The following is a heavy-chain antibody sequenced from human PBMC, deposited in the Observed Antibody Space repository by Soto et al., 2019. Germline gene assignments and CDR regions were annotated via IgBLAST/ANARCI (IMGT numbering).Heavy chain of an antibody. D-gene: IGHD3-10*01. CDR2: ISGYNGNT. V-gene: IGHV1-18*01. CDR3: ARDILYYYGSGSRFDY. J-gene: IGHJ4*02. CDR1: GYTFTSYG. Sequence: QVQLVQSGAEVKKPGASVKVSCKASGYTFTSYGISWVRQAPGQGLEWMGWISGYNGNTNYAQKLQGRVTMTTDTATSTAYMELRSLRSDDTAMYYCARDILYYYGSGSRFDYWGQGALVTVSS.